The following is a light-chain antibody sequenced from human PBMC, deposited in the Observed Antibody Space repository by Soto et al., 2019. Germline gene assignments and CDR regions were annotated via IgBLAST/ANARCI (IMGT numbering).Light chain of an antibody. Sequence: AIRMTQSPSSLSASTGDRVTISCRASQGISSYLDWYQKKPGKAPKLLIYAASTLQSGVPSIFSGSGSGTDFTLTLSCRQSEDFATFYCQQYYSYPRAFGQGTKVEIK. CDR2: AAS. J-gene: IGKJ1*01. CDR3: QQYYSYPRA. V-gene: IGKV1-8*01. CDR1: QGISSY.